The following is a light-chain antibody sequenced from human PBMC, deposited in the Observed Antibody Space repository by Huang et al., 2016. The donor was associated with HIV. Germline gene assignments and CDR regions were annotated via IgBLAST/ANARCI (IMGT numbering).Light chain of an antibody. V-gene: IGKV1-5*03. CDR1: HRISSR. Sequence: DIQMTQSPSTLSAFVGDRVTITCRTSHRISSRLAWYQQKPGKAPNPLISKASNLESGVPSMFSGNGSGTEFTLTISGLQPDDLATYYCQQQWTFGQGTKVEI. CDR3: QQQWT. CDR2: KAS. J-gene: IGKJ1*01.